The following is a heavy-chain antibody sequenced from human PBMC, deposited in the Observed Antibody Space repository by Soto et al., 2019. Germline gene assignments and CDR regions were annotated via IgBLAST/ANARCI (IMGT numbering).Heavy chain of an antibody. CDR3: ARDLAAAGPFDC. V-gene: IGHV1-18*01. J-gene: IGHJ4*02. CDR2: ISAYNGNT. CDR1: GYTFTNYA. Sequence: QVQLVQSGAEVKKPGASVKVSCKASGYTFTNYAFSWVRQAPGQGLDWMGWISAYNGNTNYPQKLQGRITMTTDTTPSTAYMKLRSLRSDDTAVYYCARDLAAAGPFDCWGQGTLVTVSS. D-gene: IGHD6-13*01.